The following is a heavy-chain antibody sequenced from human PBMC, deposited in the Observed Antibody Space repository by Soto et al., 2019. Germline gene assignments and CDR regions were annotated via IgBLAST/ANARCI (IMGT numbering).Heavy chain of an antibody. J-gene: IGHJ6*02. V-gene: IGHV1-69*12. CDR3: ARGVRETVLVRGYYYGLDV. CDR1: GDTFNDYA. CDR2: IIPLFETT. Sequence: QVQLVQSGAEVKKPGSSMKVSCKASGDTFNDYAMSWLRQAPGQGLEWVGGIIPLFETTDYAQKFQGRVTITADESTTTTYMELSSLRSDDTAVYYCARGVRETVLVRGYYYGLDVWGQGTTVTVSS. D-gene: IGHD2-8*02.